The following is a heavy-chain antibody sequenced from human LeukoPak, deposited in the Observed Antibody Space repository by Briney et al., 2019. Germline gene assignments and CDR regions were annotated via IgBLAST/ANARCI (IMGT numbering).Heavy chain of an antibody. J-gene: IGHJ4*02. Sequence: GGSLRLSCAASGFTFSSYAMSWVRQAPGKGLEWVANINEDGSYKYHADSVKGRFTISRDNSKNTLYLQMNSLRAEDTAVYYCAKDPRDYNFRTGYYFDSWGQGTLVTVSS. D-gene: IGHD5-24*01. V-gene: IGHV3-7*03. CDR3: AKDPRDYNFRTGYYFDS. CDR1: GFTFSSYA. CDR2: INEDGSYK.